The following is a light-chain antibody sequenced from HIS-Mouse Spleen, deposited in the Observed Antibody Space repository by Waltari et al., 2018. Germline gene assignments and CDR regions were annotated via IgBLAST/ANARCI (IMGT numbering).Light chain of an antibody. CDR3: CSYAGSSTFVV. J-gene: IGLJ2*01. CDR2: EGS. V-gene: IGLV2-23*03. Sequence: QSALTQPASVSGSPGQSITISCTGTSSDVGSYTLVSWYQQHPGNAPKLLLYEGSKRPSGVSNRFSGAKSGNTASLTISGLQAEDEADYYCCSYAGSSTFVVFGGGTKLTVL. CDR1: SSDVGSYTL.